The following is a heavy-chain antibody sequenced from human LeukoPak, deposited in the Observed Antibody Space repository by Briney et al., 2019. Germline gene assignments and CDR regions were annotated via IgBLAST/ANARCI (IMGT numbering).Heavy chain of an antibody. J-gene: IGHJ4*02. V-gene: IGHV4-39*01. D-gene: IGHD2-2*01. Sequence: PSETLSLTCIVSGDSISSSSYYWGWIRQPPGKGLEWIGSAYYTGSTFYNPSLKSRVSISVDTSKNQFSLKLSSVTAPDTAVYYCARQHRYCSSLSCFYFEYWGQGTLVTVSS. CDR2: AYYTGST. CDR1: GDSISSSSYY. CDR3: ARQHRYCSSLSCFYFEY.